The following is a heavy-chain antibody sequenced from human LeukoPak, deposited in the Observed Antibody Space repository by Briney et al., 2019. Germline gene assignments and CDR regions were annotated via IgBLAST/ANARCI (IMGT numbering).Heavy chain of an antibody. CDR1: GLTFSIYA. Sequence: GGSLRLSCAASGLTFSIYAMSGVRQAPGKGLEWVSSISGSGGSTYYADSEKGRYNISRDNSKNTLYLQMNSLRAEDTAVYYCARDANYYGSVNELDYWGQGTLVTVSS. CDR3: ARDANYYGSVNELDY. J-gene: IGHJ4*02. D-gene: IGHD3-10*01. CDR2: ISGSGGST. V-gene: IGHV3-23*01.